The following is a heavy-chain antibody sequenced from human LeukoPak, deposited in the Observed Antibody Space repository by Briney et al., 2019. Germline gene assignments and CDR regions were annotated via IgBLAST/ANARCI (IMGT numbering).Heavy chain of an antibody. CDR3: ARDGGNSVHIDS. J-gene: IGHJ4*02. CDR2: VFQSGTA. V-gene: IGHV4-38-2*02. Sequence: SETLSLTCSVSGYSISIGYYWGWVRPPPGKGLEWIGHVFQSGTAYYNASLTSRVTISVDTSKNQFSLRLTSVTAADTAVYYCARDGGNSVHIDSWGQGIQVTVSS. D-gene: IGHD4-23*01. CDR1: GYSISIGYY.